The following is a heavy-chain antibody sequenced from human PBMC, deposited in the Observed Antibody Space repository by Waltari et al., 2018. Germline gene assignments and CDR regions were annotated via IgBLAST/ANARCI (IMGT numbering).Heavy chain of an antibody. CDR3: ARNRIAEGPFDY. CDR1: GGSISSSSYY. Sequence: QLQLQESGPGLVKPSETLSLTCTVSGGSISSSSYYWGWIRQPPGKGLEWIGSIYYSATTYHHPSLKRRVTISVDTSKNQFSLKLSSVTAADTAVYYCARNRIAEGPFDYWGQGTLVTVSS. J-gene: IGHJ4*02. D-gene: IGHD6-13*01. CDR2: IYYSATT. V-gene: IGHV4-39*01.